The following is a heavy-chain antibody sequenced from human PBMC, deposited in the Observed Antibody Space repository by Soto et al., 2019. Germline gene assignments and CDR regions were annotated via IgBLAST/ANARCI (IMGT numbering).Heavy chain of an antibody. V-gene: IGHV1-18*04. J-gene: IGHJ4*02. D-gene: IGHD3-22*01. Sequence: ASVKVSCKASGYTFTSYYMHWVRQAPGQGLEWMGWINPSDGNRNSAQKFEDRVTMTTATSTNTVFLELRSLKSDDTAIYYCARDRLRGYDSSGFYSWGQGTMVTVSS. CDR2: INPSDGNR. CDR1: GYTFTSYY. CDR3: ARDRLRGYDSSGFYS.